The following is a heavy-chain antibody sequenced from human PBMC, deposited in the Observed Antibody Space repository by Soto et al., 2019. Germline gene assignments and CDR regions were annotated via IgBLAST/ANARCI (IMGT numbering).Heavy chain of an antibody. CDR3: ARAEDIVVVPAAISSYGMDV. CDR1: GFTFSSYG. V-gene: IGHV3-33*01. CDR2: IWYDGSNK. D-gene: IGHD2-2*01. Sequence: GGSLRLSCAASGFTFSSYGMHWVRQAPGKGLEWVAVIWYDGSNKYYADSVKGRFTISRDNSKNTLYLQMNSLRAEDTAVYYCARAEDIVVVPAAISSYGMDVWGQGTTVTVSS. J-gene: IGHJ6*02.